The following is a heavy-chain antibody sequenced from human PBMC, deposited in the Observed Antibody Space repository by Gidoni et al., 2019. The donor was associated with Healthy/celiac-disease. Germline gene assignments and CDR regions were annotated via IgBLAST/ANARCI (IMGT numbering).Heavy chain of an antibody. J-gene: IGHJ5*02. CDR1: GGSFSGYY. CDR3: ARGGIAARYNWFDP. CDR2: INHRGST. D-gene: IGHD6-13*01. Sequence: QVQLQQWGAGLLQPSETMSLTCAVYGGSFSGYYWSWIRQPPGQGLEWIGEINHRGSTNSNPSLKSRVTISVDTSKNQFSLKLSSVTAADTAVYYCARGGIAARYNWFDPWGQGTLVTVSS. V-gene: IGHV4-34*01.